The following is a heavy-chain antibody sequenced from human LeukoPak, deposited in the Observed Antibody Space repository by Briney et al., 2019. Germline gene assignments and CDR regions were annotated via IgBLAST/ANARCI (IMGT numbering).Heavy chain of an antibody. J-gene: IGHJ4*02. D-gene: IGHD3-22*01. CDR3: ATADYYDSSGEHFDY. CDR2: FNPSGDTT. V-gene: IGHV1-46*01. CDR1: GYTFTIYY. Sequence: ASVKVSCKASGYTFTIYYMHWVRQAPGQGLEWLGIFNPSGDTTSYAQKFQGRVTMTEDTSTDTAYMELSSLRSEDTAVYYCATADYYDSSGEHFDYWGQGTLVTVSS.